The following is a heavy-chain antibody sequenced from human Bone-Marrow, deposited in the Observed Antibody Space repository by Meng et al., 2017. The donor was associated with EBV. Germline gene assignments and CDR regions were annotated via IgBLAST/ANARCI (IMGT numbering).Heavy chain of an antibody. CDR1: GASSSCGSC. CDR2: VSHSGST. D-gene: IGHD6-19*01. J-gene: IGHJ4*02. V-gene: IGHV4-4*02. CDR3: AASPGWWRLDY. Sequence: QVQLQESVPGLLKHLGIPSFSLAFFGASSSCGSCVTWFCQTPGKGLELIGEVSHSGSTNYNPSLKSRVTISLDKSENQFFLKVTSVTAADTAVYYCAASPGWWRLDYWGQGTLVTVSS.